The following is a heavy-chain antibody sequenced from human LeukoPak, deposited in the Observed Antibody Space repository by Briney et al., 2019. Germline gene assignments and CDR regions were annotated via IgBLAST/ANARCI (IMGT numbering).Heavy chain of an antibody. Sequence: SETLSLTCTASGGSISSSSYYWGWIRQPPGKGLEWIGSIYYSGSTYYNPSLKSRVTISVDTSKNQFSLKLSSVTAADTAVYYCARGLVVITTNFDYWGQGTLVTVSS. J-gene: IGHJ4*02. CDR3: ARGLVVITTNFDY. CDR2: IYYSGST. D-gene: IGHD3-22*01. V-gene: IGHV4-39*07. CDR1: GGSISSSSYY.